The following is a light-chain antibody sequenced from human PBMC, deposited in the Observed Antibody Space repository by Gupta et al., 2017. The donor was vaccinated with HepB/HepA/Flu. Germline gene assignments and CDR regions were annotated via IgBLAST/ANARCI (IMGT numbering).Light chain of an antibody. Sequence: QSVLTQPPSVSGAPGQRLTISCPGSSSNIGAHYDVHWYQQLPGTAPKVLIYRNTNRPSGVPERFSGSKSGTSASLAITGLQAEDEADYYCQSYDSSLSGYVFGTGTKVTVL. V-gene: IGLV1-40*01. CDR1: SSNIGAHYD. J-gene: IGLJ1*01. CDR2: RNT. CDR3: QSYDSSLSGYV.